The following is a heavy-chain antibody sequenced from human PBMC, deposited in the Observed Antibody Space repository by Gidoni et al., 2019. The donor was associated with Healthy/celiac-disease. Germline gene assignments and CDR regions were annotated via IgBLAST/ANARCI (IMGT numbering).Heavy chain of an antibody. CDR3: ARGMYSYGYAAFDY. D-gene: IGHD5-18*01. J-gene: IGHJ4*02. Sequence: QVHLVQSGAAVKTPGASVKVSCKAAGYTFTRHYMPWVRQAPGQGLEWVGIINPSGGSTSYEQKFQGRVTMTRDTSTSTVYMELSSLRSEDTAVYYCARGMYSYGYAAFDYWGQGTLVTVSS. CDR1: GYTFTRHY. CDR2: INPSGGST. V-gene: IGHV1-46*01.